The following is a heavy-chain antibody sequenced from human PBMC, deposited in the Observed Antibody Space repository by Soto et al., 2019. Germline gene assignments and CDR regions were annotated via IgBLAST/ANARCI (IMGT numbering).Heavy chain of an antibody. CDR2: MNPNSGNT. CDR1: GYTFTSYD. V-gene: IGHV1-8*01. J-gene: IGHJ6*02. D-gene: IGHD6-19*01. CDR3: ARPMMEYSSGLYDLSDKDV. Sequence: QVQLVQSWDEVKKPGASVKVSCKASGYTFTSYDINWVRHATGQGLEWMGWMNPNSGNTGYAQKFQGRVTMTWNTSVSTAYMELSILRSEDTAWYYCARPMMEYSSGLYDLSDKDVWVQETTVIVSS.